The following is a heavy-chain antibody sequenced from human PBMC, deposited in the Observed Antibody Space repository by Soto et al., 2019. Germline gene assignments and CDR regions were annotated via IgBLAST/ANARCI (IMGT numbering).Heavy chain of an antibody. J-gene: IGHJ6*02. Sequence: ASVKVSCKASGYTFTGYYVHLVRKAPGQGLEWMGWINPETGGTSYAQKFQGRVTLSRDTSINTAYLELSRLRFDDAAVYFCARERYQVISDGMDVWGQGTTVTVSS. D-gene: IGHD2-2*01. CDR3: ARERYQVISDGMDV. CDR2: INPETGGT. CDR1: GYTFTGYY. V-gene: IGHV1-2*02.